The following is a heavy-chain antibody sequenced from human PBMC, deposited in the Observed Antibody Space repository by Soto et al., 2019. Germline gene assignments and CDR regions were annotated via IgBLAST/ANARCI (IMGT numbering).Heavy chain of an antibody. D-gene: IGHD6-13*01. J-gene: IGHJ6*02. CDR3: ARDRIAAADYYYYYGMDV. CDR2: ISYDGSNK. CDR1: VFTFSSYA. Sequence: GGSLRLSGAASVFTFSSYAMHWVRQGPGKGLEWVAVISYDGSNKYYADSVKGRFTISRDNSKNTLYLQMNSLRAEDTAVYYCARDRIAAADYYYYYGMDVWGQGTTVTVSS. V-gene: IGHV3-30-3*01.